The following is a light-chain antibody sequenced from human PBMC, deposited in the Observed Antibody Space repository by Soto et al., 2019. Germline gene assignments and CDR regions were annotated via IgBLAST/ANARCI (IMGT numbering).Light chain of an antibody. CDR2: AAS. V-gene: IGKV1-12*01. J-gene: IGKJ3*01. CDR1: QGISSW. CDR3: QQANSFPRT. Sequence: DIQMTQSPSSVSASVGDRVTITCRATQGISSWVAWYQQKPGKAPKLLIYAASSLQSGVPSRFSGSGSGTDFTLTINNLQPEDFATYYCQQANSFPRTFGPGTKVDIK.